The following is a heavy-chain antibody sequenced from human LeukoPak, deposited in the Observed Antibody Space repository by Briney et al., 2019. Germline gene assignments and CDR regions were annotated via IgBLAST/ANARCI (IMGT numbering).Heavy chain of an antibody. J-gene: IGHJ5*02. CDR2: INIGGTNT. CDR3: ATDGAGFDT. Sequence: KAGGSLRLSCAASGFTFNDYYMSWIRQAPGKGLEWLSYINIGGTNTHYADSVKGRFTISRDNAKKSLCLEMNNLRAEDTAVYYCATDGAGFDTWGQGVLVTVSS. CDR1: GFTFNDYY. V-gene: IGHV3-11*01.